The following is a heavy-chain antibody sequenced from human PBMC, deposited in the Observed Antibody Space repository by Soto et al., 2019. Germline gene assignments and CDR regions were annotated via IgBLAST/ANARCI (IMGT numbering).Heavy chain of an antibody. J-gene: IGHJ6*02. D-gene: IGHD3-3*01. CDR3: ARGDDFWTVYYNMDA. Sequence: GGSLRLSCAASGFTLSNYGMTWVRQAPGKGLEWVSVIYSGGSTYYADSVKDRFTISRDNSKNTLYLQMNSLRAEDTAVYYCARGDDFWTVYYNMDAWGQGTTVTVSS. V-gene: IGHV3-66*01. CDR2: IYSGGST. CDR1: GFTLSNYG.